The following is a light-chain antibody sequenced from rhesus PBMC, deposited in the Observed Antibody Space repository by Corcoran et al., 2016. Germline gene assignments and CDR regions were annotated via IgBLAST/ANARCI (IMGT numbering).Light chain of an antibody. CDR1: ETVSLFGINL. V-gene: IGKV7-13*02. CDR3: LQTKSSPPT. CDR2: QRS. Sequence: DIVLTQSPASLAVSPGLRATVTCRASETVSLFGINLIHWYQQKPGQPPKLLIYQRSNKDPGVPARFSGGGSGTDFTLTINPLEPDDAADYYCLQTKSSPPTFGQGTKVEIK. J-gene: IGKJ1*01.